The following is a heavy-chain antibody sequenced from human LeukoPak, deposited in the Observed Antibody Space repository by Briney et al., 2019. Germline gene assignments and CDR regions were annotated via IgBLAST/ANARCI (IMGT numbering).Heavy chain of an antibody. Sequence: GGSLRLSCAASGFTFSSYEMNWVRQAPGKGLEWVSVIYSGGGTYYADSVKGRFTISRDNSKNTLYLQMNSLRAEDTAVYYCARDRAESDYYDSSGYYPDAFDIWGQGTMVTVSS. V-gene: IGHV3-66*01. CDR2: IYSGGGT. D-gene: IGHD3-22*01. CDR3: ARDRAESDYYDSSGYYPDAFDI. CDR1: GFTFSSYE. J-gene: IGHJ3*02.